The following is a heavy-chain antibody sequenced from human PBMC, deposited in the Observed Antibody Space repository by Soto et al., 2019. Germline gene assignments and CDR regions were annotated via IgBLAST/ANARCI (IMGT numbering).Heavy chain of an antibody. J-gene: IGHJ4*02. CDR1: GFTFSSYA. D-gene: IGHD2-15*01. CDR2: ISGNGSST. CDR3: AKANIVVAEAADFDY. Sequence: GGSLRLSCAASGFTFSSYAMSWARQAPGKGLEWVSAISGNGSSTYYADSVKGRFTISRDNSKNTLYLQMNSLRAEDTAVYYCAKANIVVAEAADFDYWGQGTLVTVSS. V-gene: IGHV3-23*01.